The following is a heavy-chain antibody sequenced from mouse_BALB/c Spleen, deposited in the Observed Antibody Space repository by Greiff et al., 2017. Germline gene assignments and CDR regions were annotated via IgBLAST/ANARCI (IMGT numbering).Heavy chain of an antibody. V-gene: IGHV7-3*02. CDR1: GFTFTDYY. D-gene: IGHD2-10*01. CDR2: IRNKANGYTT. CDR3: ARSYSPFAY. J-gene: IGHJ3*01. Sequence: EVMLVESGGGLVQPGGSLRLSCATSGFTFTDYYMSWVRQPPGKALEWLGFIRNKANGYTTEYSASVKGRFTISRDNSQSILYLQMNTLRAEDSATYYCARSYSPFAYWGQGTLVTVSA.